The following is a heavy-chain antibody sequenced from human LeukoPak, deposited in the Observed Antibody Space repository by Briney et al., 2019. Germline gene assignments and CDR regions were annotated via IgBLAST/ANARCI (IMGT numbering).Heavy chain of an antibody. V-gene: IGHV4-4*02. CDR3: ARICDYYFDY. J-gene: IGHJ4*02. Sequence: PSETLSLTCAVSARSVSIRNWVSGVRQPPGKGLEWIGEIYHSGSTNYNPSLKSRVTISVDKSKNQFSLKLTSVTAADTAVYYCARICDYYFDYWGQGTLVTVSS. CDR1: ARSVSIRNW. CDR2: IYHSGST.